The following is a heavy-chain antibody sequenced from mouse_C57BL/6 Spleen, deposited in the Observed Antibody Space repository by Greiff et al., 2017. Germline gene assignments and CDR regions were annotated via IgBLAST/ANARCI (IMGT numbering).Heavy chain of an antibody. CDR2: INPNYGTT. V-gene: IGHV1-39*01. J-gene: IGHJ2*01. CDR1: GYSFTDYN. Sequence: EVKLMESGPELVKPGASVKISCKASGYSFTDYNMNWVKQSNGKSLEWIGVINPNYGTTSYNQKFKGKATLTVDQSSSTAYMQLNSLTSEDSAVYYCARAYYDYDEGYFDYWGQGTTLTVSS. CDR3: ARAYYDYDEGYFDY. D-gene: IGHD2-4*01.